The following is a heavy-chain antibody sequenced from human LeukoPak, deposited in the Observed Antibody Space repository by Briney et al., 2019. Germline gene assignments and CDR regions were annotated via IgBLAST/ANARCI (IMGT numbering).Heavy chain of an antibody. V-gene: IGHV3-23*01. D-gene: IGHD3-22*01. CDR1: GFTVSTYA. CDR3: ARDAYYSDGSDYYSWFDP. CDR2: ISDSGGSA. Sequence: GGSLRLSCAAWGFTVSTYAMSWVRQAPGKGLEWVSSISDSGGSADYADSVEGRFTISRDNSKNTLYLQLSSLRAEDTAVYYCARDAYYSDGSDYYSWFDPWGQGTLVTVSS. J-gene: IGHJ5*02.